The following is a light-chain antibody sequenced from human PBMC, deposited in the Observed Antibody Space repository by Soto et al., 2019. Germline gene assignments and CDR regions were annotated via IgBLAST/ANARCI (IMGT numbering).Light chain of an antibody. V-gene: IGKV3-11*01. J-gene: IGKJ5*01. CDR2: DAY. CDR3: QQRHMCPIT. CDR1: QSFRGL. Sequence: IVLTQSTATLSLSTGEKAILSCRASQSFRGLLAWYQQKPGQAPRLLIYDAYNRATGIPPRFSGSGSGTDFTLTISSLEPEDSAVYYCQQRHMCPITFGQGTLLEIK.